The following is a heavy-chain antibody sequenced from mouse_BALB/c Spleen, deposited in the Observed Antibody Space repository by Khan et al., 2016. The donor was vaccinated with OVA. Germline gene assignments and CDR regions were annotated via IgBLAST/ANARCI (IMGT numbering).Heavy chain of an antibody. CDR1: GYSFTSYY. CDR2: VDPFSGGT. CDR3: TRHGYVAWFTY. Sequence: EVQLQQSGPELMKSGASVKISCKASGYSFTSYYLHWVMQSHGESLEWIGYVDPFSGGTTYNQKFKGKATLTVDKSSSTAYMHLSNLTSEDSAVYYCTRHGYVAWFTYWGQGTLVTVSA. J-gene: IGHJ3*01. D-gene: IGHD2-2*01. V-gene: IGHV1S135*01.